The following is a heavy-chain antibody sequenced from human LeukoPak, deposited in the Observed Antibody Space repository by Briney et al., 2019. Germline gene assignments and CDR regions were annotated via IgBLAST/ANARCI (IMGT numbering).Heavy chain of an antibody. V-gene: IGHV1-46*01. CDR1: GYTFTSYY. CDR3: ARDDASRGFAGNSPLDY. Sequence: ASVKVSCKASGYTFTSYYMHWVRQAPGQGLEWMGIINPSGGSTSYAQKFQGRVTMTRNTSTSTVYMELSSLRSEDTAVYYCARDDASRGFAGNSPLDYWGQGTLITVSS. CDR2: INPSGGST. D-gene: IGHD4-23*01. J-gene: IGHJ4*02.